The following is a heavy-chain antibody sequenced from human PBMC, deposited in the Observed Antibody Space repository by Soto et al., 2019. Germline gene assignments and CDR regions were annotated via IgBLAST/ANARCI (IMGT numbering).Heavy chain of an antibody. CDR2: IVPVFGSP. J-gene: IGHJ4*02. CDR1: GGTFSKYA. V-gene: IGHV1-69*12. Sequence: QVQLVQSGAEVKKPGSSVKVSCKASGGTFSKYAITWVRQAPGQGLEWLGGIVPVFGSPGFAQQFHGRVTVTADESTSTADMELSRLRSEDTATYFCARHVYSEILGASPLWSWGQGTLVTVS. CDR3: ARHVYSEILGASPLWS. D-gene: IGHD2-21*01.